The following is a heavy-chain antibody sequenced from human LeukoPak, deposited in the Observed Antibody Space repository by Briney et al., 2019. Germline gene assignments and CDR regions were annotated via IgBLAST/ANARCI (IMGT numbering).Heavy chain of an antibody. D-gene: IGHD2-15*01. J-gene: IGHJ4*02. V-gene: IGHV1-2*02. CDR2: IHPNSGDA. CDR3: AGEYWSGGTWRQGFDY. CDR1: GYTFTDYY. Sequence: ASVKLSCTASGYTFTDYYLHWVRQAPGQGLEWMGWIHPNSGDANLAQNFQGRLTLTRDTSISTAYMDLSSLISDDSARYYCAGEYWSGGTWRQGFDYWGQGTLGTGSS.